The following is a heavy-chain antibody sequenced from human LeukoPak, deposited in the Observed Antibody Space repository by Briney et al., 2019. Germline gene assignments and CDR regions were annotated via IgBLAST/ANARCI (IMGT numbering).Heavy chain of an antibody. CDR1: GFIFSSYA. CDR3: ARLYSAVSTKFEY. Sequence: GGSLRLSCAASGFIFSSYAMSWVRQAPGKGLEWVSAISVSGDSTYHEDSVKGRFTISRDNSKNTLHLQMNSLRAEDTAIYYCARLYSAVSTKFEYWGQGTQVTVSS. D-gene: IGHD5/OR15-5a*01. J-gene: IGHJ4*02. V-gene: IGHV3-23*01. CDR2: ISVSGDST.